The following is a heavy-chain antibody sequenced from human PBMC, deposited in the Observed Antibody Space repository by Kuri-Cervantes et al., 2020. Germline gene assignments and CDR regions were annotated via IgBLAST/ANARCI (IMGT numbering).Heavy chain of an antibody. J-gene: IGHJ4*02. CDR2: ISSSSSYI. CDR3: ARGPRLNYFDF. CDR1: GFTFSSYS. D-gene: IGHD3-16*01. V-gene: IGHV3-21*04. Sequence: GESLKISCAASGFTFSSYSMNWVRQAPGKGLEWVSSISSSSSYIYYADSVKGRFTISRDNAKNSLYLQTNSLRPEDTALYYCARGPRLNYFDFWGQGTLVTVSS.